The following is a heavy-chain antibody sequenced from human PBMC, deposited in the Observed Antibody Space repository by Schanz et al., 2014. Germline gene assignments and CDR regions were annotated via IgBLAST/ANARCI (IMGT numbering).Heavy chain of an antibody. Sequence: QVQLVESGGGLVQPGRSLRLSCAASGFTFSRSGMHWVRQAPGKGLEWVAIIWFDGSNKYYADSVKGRFTISRDNSKNTLFLQMNSLRAEDTAVYYCAKDPHRDYGGKPQAFDIWGQGTMVTVSS. CDR3: AKDPHRDYGGKPQAFDI. CDR1: GFTFSRSG. CDR2: IWFDGSNK. J-gene: IGHJ3*02. D-gene: IGHD4-17*01. V-gene: IGHV3-33*06.